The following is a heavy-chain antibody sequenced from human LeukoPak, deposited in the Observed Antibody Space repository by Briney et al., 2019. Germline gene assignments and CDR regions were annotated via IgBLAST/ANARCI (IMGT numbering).Heavy chain of an antibody. CDR3: ARETTVVEDYFDY. Sequence: SETLSLTCTVSGGSISSYYWSWIRQPPGKGLKWIGYIYYSGSTNYNPSLKSRVTISVDTSKNQFSLKLSSVTAADTAVYYCARETTVVEDYFDYWGQGTLVTVSS. CDR1: GGSISSYY. D-gene: IGHD4-23*01. CDR2: IYYSGST. J-gene: IGHJ4*02. V-gene: IGHV4-59*01.